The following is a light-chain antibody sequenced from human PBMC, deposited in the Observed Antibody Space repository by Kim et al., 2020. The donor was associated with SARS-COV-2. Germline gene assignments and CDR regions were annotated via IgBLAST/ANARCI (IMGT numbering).Light chain of an antibody. CDR1: NIGTKT. CDR2: DDT. Sequence: SYELTQPPSVSVAPGKTATMTCGGHNIGTKTVHWYQQKPGRAPVLVVYDDTDRPSGIPERFSGSNSGNTATLTISRVEAGDEADYYCQVWVINSVIFGGG. CDR3: QVWVINSVI. V-gene: IGLV3-21*03. J-gene: IGLJ2*01.